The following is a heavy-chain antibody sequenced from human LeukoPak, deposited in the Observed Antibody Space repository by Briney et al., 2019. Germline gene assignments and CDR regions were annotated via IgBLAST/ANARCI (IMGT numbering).Heavy chain of an antibody. CDR2: INPNSGGT. V-gene: IGHV1-2*02. J-gene: IGHJ1*01. D-gene: IGHD3-10*01. CDR3: ARARIIMVRGVTTTGFQH. CDR1: GYTFTGYY. Sequence: ASVKVSCKASGYTFTGYYMHWVRQAPGQGLEWMGWINPNSGGTNYAQKFQGRVTMTRDTSISTAYMELSRLRSDDTAVYYCARARIIMVRGVTTTGFQHWGQGTLVTVSS.